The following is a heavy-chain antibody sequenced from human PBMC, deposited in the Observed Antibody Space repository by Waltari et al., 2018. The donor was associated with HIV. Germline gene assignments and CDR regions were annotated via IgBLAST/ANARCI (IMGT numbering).Heavy chain of an antibody. J-gene: IGHJ6*02. CDR3: VRHTGSYYRYDGMDV. CDR1: GFPFTDFY. CDR2: ISSGGGSI. Sequence: QVQLVDSGGGLVKPGGSLRLSCTASGFPFTDFYISWVRQAPGKGLEWVSTISSGGGSISYTDSVKGRFTISRDNPNKSIYLQMNSLTAEDTAVYYCVRHTGSYYRYDGMDVWGQGTTVTVSS. D-gene: IGHD1-26*01. V-gene: IGHV3-11*01.